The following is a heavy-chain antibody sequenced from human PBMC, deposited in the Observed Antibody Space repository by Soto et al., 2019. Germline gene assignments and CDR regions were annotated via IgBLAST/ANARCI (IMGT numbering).Heavy chain of an antibody. V-gene: IGHV3-30*18. D-gene: IGHD3-3*01. Sequence: QVQLVESGGGVVQPGRSLRLSCAASGFTFSSYGMHWVRQAPGKGLEWVAVISYDGSNKYYADSVKGRFTISRDNSKNTLYLQMNSLRAEDTAVYYCAKDVEIFGLVSYYFDYWGQGTLVTVSS. J-gene: IGHJ4*02. CDR1: GFTFSSYG. CDR3: AKDVEIFGLVSYYFDY. CDR2: ISYDGSNK.